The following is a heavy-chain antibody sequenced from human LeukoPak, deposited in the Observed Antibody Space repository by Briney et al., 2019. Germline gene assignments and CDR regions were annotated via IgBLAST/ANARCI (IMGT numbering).Heavy chain of an antibody. J-gene: IGHJ6*02. CDR1: GFTFSSYG. CDR2: IRYDGSNK. CDR3: ARSMVRGPLPYYGMDV. Sequence: GGSLRLSCAASGFTFSSYGMHWVRQAPGKGLEWVAFIRYDGSNKYYADSVKGRFTISRDNSKNTLYLQMNSLRAEDTAVYYCARSMVRGPLPYYGMDVGGQGTTVSVSS. D-gene: IGHD3-10*01. V-gene: IGHV3-30*02.